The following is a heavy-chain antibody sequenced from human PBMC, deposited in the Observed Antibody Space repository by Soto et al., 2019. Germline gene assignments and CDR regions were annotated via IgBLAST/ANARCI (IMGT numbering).Heavy chain of an antibody. CDR3: ARGWGTIFDY. Sequence: QVQLQQWGAGLLKPSETLSLTCAVYGGSFSGYYWNGIRQPPGKGLEWMGEINHSGSTNYNPSLKSRVTISVDTSKNQFSLKLSSVTAADTAVYYCARGWGTIFDYWGQGTLVTVSS. D-gene: IGHD7-27*01. CDR2: INHSGST. J-gene: IGHJ4*02. V-gene: IGHV4-34*01. CDR1: GGSFSGYY.